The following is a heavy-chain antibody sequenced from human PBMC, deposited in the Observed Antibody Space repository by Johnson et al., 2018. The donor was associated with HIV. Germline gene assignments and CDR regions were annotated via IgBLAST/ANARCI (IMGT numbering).Heavy chain of an antibody. D-gene: IGHD4-17*01. CDR2: ISYDGSNK. Sequence: QVQLVESGGGVVQPGRSLRLSCAASGFTFSSYAMHWVRQAPGKGLEWVAVISYDGSNKYYADSVKGRFTISRDNSENTLYLQMNSLRAEETAVYYCARGEDGVDAFDIWGQGTMVTVSS. CDR1: GFTFSSYA. CDR3: ARGEDGVDAFDI. V-gene: IGHV3-30-3*01. J-gene: IGHJ3*02.